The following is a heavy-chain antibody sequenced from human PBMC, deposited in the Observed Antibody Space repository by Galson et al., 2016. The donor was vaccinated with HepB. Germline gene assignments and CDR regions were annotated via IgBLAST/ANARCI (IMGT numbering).Heavy chain of an antibody. D-gene: IGHD6-19*01. V-gene: IGHV4-34*01. CDR2: SA. Sequence: SANYNPPLRSRVTMSVDRSRNQFSLKLSSVTAADTAVYYCARSTYSSGWYSGRFDLWGQGIVVTVSS. J-gene: IGHJ5*02. CDR3: ARSTYSSGWYSGRFDL.